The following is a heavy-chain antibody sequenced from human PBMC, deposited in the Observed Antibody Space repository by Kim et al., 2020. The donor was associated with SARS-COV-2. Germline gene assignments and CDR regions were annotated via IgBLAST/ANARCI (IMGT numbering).Heavy chain of an antibody. J-gene: IGHJ4*02. CDR2: ISYDGSNK. CDR3: ARDRAASAQYGSGSPAFGY. Sequence: GGSLRLSCAASGFTFSIYGMHWVRQAPGKGLEWVAVISYDGSNKYYADSVQGRFTISRDNSKKTLYVQMNSLRGEDTAVYYCARDRAASAQYGSGSPAFGYWGQGTLVTVSS. CDR1: GFTFSIYG. V-gene: IGHV3-33*05. D-gene: IGHD3-10*01.